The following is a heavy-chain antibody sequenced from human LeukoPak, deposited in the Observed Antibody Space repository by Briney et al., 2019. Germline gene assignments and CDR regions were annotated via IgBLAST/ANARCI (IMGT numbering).Heavy chain of an antibody. J-gene: IGHJ4*02. Sequence: PLQTLSLTCTVSGGSISSAGYYWSWIRQPPRKGLEWIGYIYHSGSTYYNPSLQSRVTISIDKSKNQFSLKLRSVTAADTAVYFCARGIFWSCYSLEYWGQGTLVTVSS. CDR2: IYHSGST. V-gene: IGHV4-30-2*01. D-gene: IGHD3-3*01. CDR1: GGSISSAGYY. CDR3: ARGIFWSCYSLEY.